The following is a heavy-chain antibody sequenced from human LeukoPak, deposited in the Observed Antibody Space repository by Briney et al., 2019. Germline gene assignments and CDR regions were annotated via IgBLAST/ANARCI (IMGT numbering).Heavy chain of an antibody. V-gene: IGHV1-69*13. CDR3: ARGVYYYDSSGYLVYYFDY. J-gene: IGHJ4*02. CDR2: IIPIFGTA. Sequence: SVKVSCKASGGIFSSYAISWVRQAPGQGLEWMGGIIPIFGTANYAQKFQGRVTITADESTSTAYMELSSLRSEDTAVYYCARGVYYYDSSGYLVYYFDYWGQGTLVTVSS. D-gene: IGHD3-22*01. CDR1: GGIFSSYA.